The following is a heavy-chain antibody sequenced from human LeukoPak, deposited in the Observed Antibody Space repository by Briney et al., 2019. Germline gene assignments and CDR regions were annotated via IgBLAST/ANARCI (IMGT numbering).Heavy chain of an antibody. V-gene: IGHV6-1*01. CDR2: TYYRSKWYN. J-gene: IGHJ5*02. CDR1: GDSFSSNSAA. Sequence: SQTLSLTCAISGDSFSSNSAAWNWIRQSPSRGLEWLGRTYYRSKWYNDYAVSVKSRITINPDTSKNQFSLQLNSVTPEDTAVYYCARDRYNWNYGPIGWFDPWGQGTLVTVSS. D-gene: IGHD1-7*01. CDR3: ARDRYNWNYGPIGWFDP.